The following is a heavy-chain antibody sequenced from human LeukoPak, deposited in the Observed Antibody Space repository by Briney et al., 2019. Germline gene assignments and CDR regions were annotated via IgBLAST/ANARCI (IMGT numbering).Heavy chain of an antibody. Sequence: TASETLSLTCTVSGGSISSGGYYWSWIRQHPGKGLEWIGYIYYSGSTYSNPSLKSRVTISVDTSKNQFSLNLSSVTAADTAVYYCARYFSSTNCYKGGFDPWGQGTLVTVSS. CDR2: IYYSGST. CDR3: ARYFSSTNCYKGGFDP. CDR1: GGSISSGGYY. D-gene: IGHD2-2*02. V-gene: IGHV4-31*03. J-gene: IGHJ5*02.